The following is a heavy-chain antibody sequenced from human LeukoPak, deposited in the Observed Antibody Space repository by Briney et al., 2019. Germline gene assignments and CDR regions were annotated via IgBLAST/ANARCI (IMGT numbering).Heavy chain of an antibody. CDR2: ISGSGGST. CDR1: GFTFSSYG. Sequence: PGGSLRLSCAASGFTFSSYGMSWVRQAPGKGLEWVSAISGSGGSTYYADSVKGRFTISRDNAKNSLYLQMNSLRAEDTALYYCARELGTGKGGSFDYWGQGTLVTVSS. J-gene: IGHJ4*02. V-gene: IGHV3-23*01. CDR3: ARELGTGKGGSFDY. D-gene: IGHD6-25*01.